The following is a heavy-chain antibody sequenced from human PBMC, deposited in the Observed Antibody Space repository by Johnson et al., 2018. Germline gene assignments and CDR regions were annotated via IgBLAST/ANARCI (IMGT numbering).Heavy chain of an antibody. D-gene: IGHD3-16*01. V-gene: IGHV3-15*01. CDR1: GFTFSNAW. Sequence: VQLVESGGGLVKHGGSLRLSCAASGFTFSNAWMNWVRQAPGKGLAWVGLIKTKTEGGTTDYVATVKGRFSISRDDSKNTVYLQMKSLKTEDTAVYYCTTVSMTTFGPLWGQGTMVTVS. CDR2: IKTKTEGGTT. CDR3: TTVSMTTFGPL. J-gene: IGHJ3*01.